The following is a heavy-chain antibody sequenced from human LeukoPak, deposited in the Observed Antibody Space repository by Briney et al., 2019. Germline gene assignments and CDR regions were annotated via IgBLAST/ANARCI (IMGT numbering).Heavy chain of an antibody. CDR1: GGSITTTNW. J-gene: IGHJ4*02. Sequence: SETLSLTCAVPGGSITTTNWWSWVRQPPGKGLEWIGEVHLNGATNYNPSLESRFSMSIDKSNKHLSLEVTSVTAADTAMYYCTRESGAFSPFGFWGQGTLVTVSS. V-gene: IGHV4-4*02. D-gene: IGHD1-26*01. CDR3: TRESGAFSPFGF. CDR2: VHLNGAT.